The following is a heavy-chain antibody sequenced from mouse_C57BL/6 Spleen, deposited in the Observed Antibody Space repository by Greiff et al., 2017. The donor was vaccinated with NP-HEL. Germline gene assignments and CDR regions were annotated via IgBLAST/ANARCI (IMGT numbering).Heavy chain of an antibody. CDR3: ARRGPYGSSLDY. CDR1: GYAFSSYW. J-gene: IGHJ2*01. V-gene: IGHV1-80*01. Sequence: QVQLQQSGAELVKPGASVKISCKASGYAFSSYWMNWVKQRPGKGLEWIGQIYPGDGDTNYNGKFKGKATLTADKSSSTACMQLSSLTSEDSAVYFCARRGPYGSSLDYWGQGTTLTVSS. CDR2: IYPGDGDT. D-gene: IGHD1-1*01.